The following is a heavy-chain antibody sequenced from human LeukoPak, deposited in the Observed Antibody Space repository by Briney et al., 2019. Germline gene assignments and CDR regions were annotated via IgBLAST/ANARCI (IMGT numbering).Heavy chain of an antibody. CDR2: FDPEDGET. CDR3: ATGCSGGSCPHDY. J-gene: IGHJ4*01. CDR1: GYTLTELS. D-gene: IGHD2-15*01. V-gene: IGHV1-24*01. Sequence: ASVKVSCKVSGYTLTELSMHWVRQAPGKGLEWMGGFDPEDGETIYAQKFQGRVTMTEDTSTDTAYMELSSLRSEDTAVYYCATGCSGGSCPHDYWGQEPWSPSPQ.